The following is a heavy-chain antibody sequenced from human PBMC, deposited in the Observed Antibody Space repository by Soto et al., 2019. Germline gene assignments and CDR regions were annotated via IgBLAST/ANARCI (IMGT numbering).Heavy chain of an antibody. CDR1: GFSLSTSGVG. CDR3: AHLDYSKTRSWFDP. V-gene: IGHV2-5*02. J-gene: IGHJ5*02. Sequence: SGPTLVNPTQTLTLTCTFSGFSLSTSGVGVGWIRQPPGKALEWLALIYWDDDKRYSPSLKSRLTITKDTSKNQVVLTMTNMEPVDTVTYYCAHLDYSKTRSWFDPWGQGTLVTVSS. CDR2: IYWDDDK. D-gene: IGHD4-4*01.